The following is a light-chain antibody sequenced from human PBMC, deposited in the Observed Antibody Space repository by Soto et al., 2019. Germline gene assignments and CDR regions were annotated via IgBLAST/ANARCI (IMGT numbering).Light chain of an antibody. V-gene: IGKV1-13*02. CDR3: QQLNTYPIT. CDR1: QDIRGA. Sequence: AIQLTQSPSSLSASVGDRVTITCRASQDIRGALAWYQQKPGKPPKLLIFDVSSLQSGVPSRFSGRFSGIIFTLTISILQPKDFATYLWQQLNTYPITFAPGPRLEIK. J-gene: IGKJ5*01. CDR2: DVS.